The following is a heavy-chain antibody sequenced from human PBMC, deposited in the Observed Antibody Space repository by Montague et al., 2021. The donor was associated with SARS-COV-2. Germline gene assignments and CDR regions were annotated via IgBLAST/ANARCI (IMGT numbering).Heavy chain of an antibody. Sequence: SETLSLTCTVSGGSISSYYWSWIRQPPGKGLEWIGYIYYSGSTNYNPSLKSRVTISVATSKNQFSLKLSSVTAADTAVYYCARHRRAGYCSGVSCYSPPGGFDPWGQGTLVTVSS. V-gene: IGHV4-59*08. CDR1: GGSISSYY. CDR3: ARHRRAGYCSGVSCYSPPGGFDP. J-gene: IGHJ5*02. D-gene: IGHD2-15*01. CDR2: IYYSGST.